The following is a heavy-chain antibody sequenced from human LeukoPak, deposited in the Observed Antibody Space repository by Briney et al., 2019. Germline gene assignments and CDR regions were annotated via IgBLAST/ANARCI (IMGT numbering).Heavy chain of an antibody. CDR2: ISGSGGST. Sequence: PGGSLRLSCAASGFTFSSYAMSWVRQAPGKGLEWVSAISGSGGSTYYADSVKGRFTISRDNSKNTLYLQMNSLRADDTAVYYCAKSSRYGTGWYGRIDYWGQGTLVTVS. CDR3: AKSSRYGTGWYGRIDY. D-gene: IGHD6-19*01. V-gene: IGHV3-23*01. J-gene: IGHJ4*02. CDR1: GFTFSSYA.